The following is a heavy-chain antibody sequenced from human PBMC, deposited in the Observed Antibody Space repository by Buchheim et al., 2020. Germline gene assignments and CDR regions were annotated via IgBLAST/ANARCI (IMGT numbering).Heavy chain of an antibody. D-gene: IGHD1-1*01. J-gene: IGHJ3*02. CDR2: ISYDGSNK. CDR1: GFTFSSYG. Sequence: QVQLVESGGGVVQPGRSLRLSCAASGFTFSSYGMHWVRQAPGKGLEWVAVISYDGSNKYYADSVKGRFTISRDNSKNTLYLQMNSLRAEDTAVYYCAKIQLEERDAFDIWGQGT. V-gene: IGHV3-30*18. CDR3: AKIQLEERDAFDI.